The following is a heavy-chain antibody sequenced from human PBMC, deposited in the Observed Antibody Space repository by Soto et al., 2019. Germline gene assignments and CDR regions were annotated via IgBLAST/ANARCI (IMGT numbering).Heavy chain of an antibody. CDR2: ISSSGSTI. J-gene: IGHJ2*01. CDR1: GFTFSDYY. V-gene: IGHV3-11*01. D-gene: IGHD3-16*02. CDR3: ARDRDIMITFGGVIPRPYWYFDL. Sequence: GGSLRLSCAASGFTFSDYYMSWIRQAPGKGLEWVSYISSSGSTIYYADSVKGRFTISRDNAKNSLYLQMNSLRAEDTAVYYCARDRDIMITFGGVIPRPYWYFDLWGRGTLVTVSS.